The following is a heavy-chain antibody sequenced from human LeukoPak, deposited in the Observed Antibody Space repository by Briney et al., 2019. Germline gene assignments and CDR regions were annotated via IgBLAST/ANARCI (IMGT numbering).Heavy chain of an antibody. CDR1: GYTFTSYY. D-gene: IGHD4-23*01. CDR2: INPSGGST. V-gene: IGHV1-46*01. Sequence: ASVKVSCKASGYTFTSYYMHWVRQAPGQGLEWMGTINPSGGSTSYAQKFQGRVTMTRDTSTRTVNMELSSLRSEDTAVYYCARDYNGNSYFDYWGQGTLVTVSS. J-gene: IGHJ4*02. CDR3: ARDYNGNSYFDY.